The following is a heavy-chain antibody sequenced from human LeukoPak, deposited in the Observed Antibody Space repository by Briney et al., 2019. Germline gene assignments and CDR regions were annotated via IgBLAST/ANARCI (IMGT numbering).Heavy chain of an antibody. CDR2: IYYSGST. CDR1: GGSISSSNYY. CDR3: ARAGDSSGYLFYY. V-gene: IGHV4-39*07. J-gene: IGHJ4*02. Sequence: SETLSLTCTVSGGSISSSNYYWGWIRQPPGKGLEWIGSIYYSGSTYYNPSLKSRVTISVDTSKNQFSLKLSSVTAADTAVYYCARAGDSSGYLFYYWGQGTLVTVSS. D-gene: IGHD3-22*01.